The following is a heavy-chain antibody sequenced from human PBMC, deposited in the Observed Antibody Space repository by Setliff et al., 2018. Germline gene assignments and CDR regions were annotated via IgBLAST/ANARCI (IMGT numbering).Heavy chain of an antibody. V-gene: IGHV4-59*05. CDR1: GDSSSGHH. D-gene: IGHD1-1*01. Sequence: PSETLSLTCTVSGDSSSGHHWSWIRQPPGKGLEWIGRIYYRGDTYYNASLKSRLTLSVDTSKNQVSLNLRSVTAADTAVYYCARTGTYRYFDYWGQGTQVTVSS. J-gene: IGHJ4*02. CDR2: IYYRGDT. CDR3: ARTGTYRYFDY.